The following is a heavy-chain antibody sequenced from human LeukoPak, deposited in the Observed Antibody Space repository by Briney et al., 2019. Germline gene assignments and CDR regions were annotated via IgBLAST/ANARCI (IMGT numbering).Heavy chain of an antibody. CDR2: FNPNSGGT. D-gene: IGHD2-2*01. J-gene: IGHJ4*02. Sequence: ASVKVSCKASGHTFTDYYMQWVRQAPGQGLEWMGWFNPNSGGTNYAQKFQGRVTMTTDTSISTAYMELSRLRSDDTAVYYCARGGLSSTSRFIDYWGQGTLVTVSS. CDR1: GHTFTDYY. CDR3: ARGGLSSTSRFIDY. V-gene: IGHV1-2*02.